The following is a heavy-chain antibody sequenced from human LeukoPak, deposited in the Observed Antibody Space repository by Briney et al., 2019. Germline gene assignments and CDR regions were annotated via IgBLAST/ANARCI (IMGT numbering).Heavy chain of an antibody. J-gene: IGHJ4*02. D-gene: IGHD1-26*01. CDR1: GGSFSGYY. CDR3: ARVVPHYFDY. V-gene: IGHV4-34*01. CDR2: INHSGST. Sequence: NPSETLSLTCAVYGGSFSGYYWSWIRQPPGKGLEWIGEINHSGSTNYNPSLKSRVTISVDTSKNQFSLKLSSVTAADTAVYYCARVVPHYFDYWGQGTLVTVSS.